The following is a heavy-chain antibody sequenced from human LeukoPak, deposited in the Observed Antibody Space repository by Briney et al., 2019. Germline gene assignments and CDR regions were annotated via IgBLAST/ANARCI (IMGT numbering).Heavy chain of an antibody. CDR3: AKEMREGWDFWSGSIDY. V-gene: IGHV3-43D*04. Sequence: PGGSLRLSCAASGFTFDDYAMHWVRQAPGKGLEWVSLINWAGATTYSADSVKGRFTISRDNAKNTLYLQMNSLRAEDTAVYYCAKEMREGWDFWSGSIDYWGQGTLVTVSS. D-gene: IGHD3-3*01. CDR1: GFTFDDYA. J-gene: IGHJ4*02. CDR2: INWAGATT.